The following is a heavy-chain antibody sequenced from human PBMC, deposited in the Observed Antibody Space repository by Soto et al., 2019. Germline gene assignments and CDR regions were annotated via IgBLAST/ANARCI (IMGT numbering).Heavy chain of an antibody. CDR1: GGSISSSSYY. D-gene: IGHD3-22*01. CDR3: ARPQGYYDSSGYYFDY. V-gene: IGHV4-39*01. CDR2: IYYSGST. Sequence: PSETLSLTCTVSGGSISSSSYYWGWIRQPPGKGLEWIGSIYYSGSTYYNPSLKSRVTISVDTSKNQFSLKLSSVTAADTAVYYCARPQGYYDSSGYYFDYWGQGTLVTVSS. J-gene: IGHJ4*02.